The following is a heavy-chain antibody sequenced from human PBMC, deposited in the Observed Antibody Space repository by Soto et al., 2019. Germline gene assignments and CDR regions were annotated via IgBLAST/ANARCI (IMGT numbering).Heavy chain of an antibody. CDR1: GGSIYRSDYY. Sequence: PSETLSLTCTVSGGSIYRSDYYWGWIRQRPGRRLEWIGNIDYSGVTYSNPSLKSRVTISRDTSKNQFSLKLTSVTAADTALYYCGKVLVGATGHTDSDSWGPGTLVTVSS. CDR2: IDYSGVT. D-gene: IGHD2-15*01. J-gene: IGHJ4*02. CDR3: GKVLVGATGHTDSDS. V-gene: IGHV4-39*01.